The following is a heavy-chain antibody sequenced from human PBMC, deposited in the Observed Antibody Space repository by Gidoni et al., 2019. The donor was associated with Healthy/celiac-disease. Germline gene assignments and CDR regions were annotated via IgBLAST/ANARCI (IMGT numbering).Heavy chain of an antibody. J-gene: IGHJ4*02. CDR1: GGTFSSYT. CDR2: IIPILGIA. Sequence: QLQLVQSGAEVTNPGSSVKVSCKASGGTFSSYTTSWVRQAPGQGLEWMGRIIPILGIANYAQKFQGRVTITADKSTSTAYMELSSLRSEDTAVYYCASPPGDGYNRGGYWGQGTLVTVSS. D-gene: IGHD5-12*01. V-gene: IGHV1-69*02. CDR3: ASPPGDGYNRGGY.